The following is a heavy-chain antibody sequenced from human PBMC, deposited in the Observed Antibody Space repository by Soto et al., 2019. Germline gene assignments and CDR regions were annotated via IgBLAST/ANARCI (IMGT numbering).Heavy chain of an antibody. Sequence: AVKVSCKASGYTFITYDINWVRQAAGQGLEWMGGFDPEDGETIYAQKFQGRVTMTEDTSTDTAYMELSSLRSEDTAVYYCARDRVCGYNHDWCDPWGQGTLVIVSS. V-gene: IGHV1-24*01. CDR3: ARDRVCGYNHDWCDP. CDR1: GYTFITYD. J-gene: IGHJ5*02. D-gene: IGHD5-18*01. CDR2: FDPEDGET.